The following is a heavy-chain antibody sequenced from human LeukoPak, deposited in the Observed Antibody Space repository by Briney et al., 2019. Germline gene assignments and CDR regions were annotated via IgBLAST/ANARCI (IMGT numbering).Heavy chain of an antibody. D-gene: IGHD3-16*01. CDR1: GGSISSYY. J-gene: IGHJ6*02. V-gene: IGHV4-59*01. CDR2: IYYSGST. Sequence: SETLSLTCTVSGGSISSYYCSWIRQPPGKGLEWIGYIYYSGSTNYNPSLKSRVTISVDTSKNQFSLKLSSVTAADTAVYYCASLTSNGYYYYGMDVWGQGTTVTVSS. CDR3: ASLTSNGYYYYGMDV.